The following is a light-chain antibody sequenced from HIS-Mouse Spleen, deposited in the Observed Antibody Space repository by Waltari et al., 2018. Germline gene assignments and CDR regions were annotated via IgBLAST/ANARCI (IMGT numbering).Light chain of an antibody. J-gene: IGLJ2*01. CDR1: SRDVGGYNY. CDR2: EVS. Sequence: QSALTQPRSVSGSPGQSVTISCTGTSRDVGGYNYVSWYQQHPGKAPKLMIYEVSKRPSGVPDRFSGSKSGNTASLTISGLQAEDEADYYCCSYAGSYPVVFGGGTKLTVL. CDR3: CSYAGSYPVV. V-gene: IGLV2-11*01.